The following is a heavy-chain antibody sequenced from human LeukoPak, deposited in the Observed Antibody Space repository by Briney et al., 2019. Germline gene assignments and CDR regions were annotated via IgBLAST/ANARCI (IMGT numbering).Heavy chain of an antibody. CDR1: GFTFSSYG. J-gene: IGHJ6*02. CDR3: ANLKLWPSPALYGMDV. Sequence: GGSLRLSCAASGFTFSSYGMHWVRQAPGKGLEWVVVISYDGSNKYYADSVKGRFTISRDNSKNTLYLQMNSLRAEDTAVYYCANLKLWPSPALYGMDVWGQGTTVTVSS. V-gene: IGHV3-30*18. CDR2: ISYDGSNK. D-gene: IGHD5-18*01.